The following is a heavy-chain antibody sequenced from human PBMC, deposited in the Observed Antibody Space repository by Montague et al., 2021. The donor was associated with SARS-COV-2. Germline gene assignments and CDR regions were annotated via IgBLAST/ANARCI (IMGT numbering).Heavy chain of an antibody. Sequence: SLRLSCAASGFTFSSYGMHWVRQAPGKGLEWVAVIWHDGSNKYYVDSVKGRFTISRDNSKNTLYLQMNSLRAEDTAVYYCARDFGILTGTAPEDYWGQGTLVTVSS. CDR2: IWHDGSNK. CDR3: ARDFGILTGTAPEDY. V-gene: IGHV3-33*01. D-gene: IGHD3-9*01. J-gene: IGHJ4*02. CDR1: GFTFSSYG.